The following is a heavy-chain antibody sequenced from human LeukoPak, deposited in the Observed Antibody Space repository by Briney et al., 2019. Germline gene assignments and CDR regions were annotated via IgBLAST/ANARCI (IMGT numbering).Heavy chain of an antibody. CDR3: AKGSSGWTYYFDY. Sequence: PAGGSLRLSCAASGFTFSSYGMNWVRQAPGKGLEWVSYISSSGSTIYYADSVKGRFTISRDNSKNTLYLQMNTLRSEDTAVYYCAKGSSGWTYYFDYWGQGTLVTVSS. V-gene: IGHV3-48*01. D-gene: IGHD6-19*01. CDR2: ISSSGSTI. CDR1: GFTFSSYG. J-gene: IGHJ4*02.